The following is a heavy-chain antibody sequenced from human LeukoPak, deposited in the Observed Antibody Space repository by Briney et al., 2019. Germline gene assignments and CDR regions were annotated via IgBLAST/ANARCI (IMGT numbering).Heavy chain of an antibody. J-gene: IGHJ4*02. V-gene: IGHV3-23*01. CDR3: ARDLLD. CDR1: GFPFSTYA. Sequence: GGSLRLSCAASGFPFSTYAMSWVRQAPGKGLEWVSSIRGSDGSTYYADSVKGRFAISRDNSKNTLYLQMNSLRAEDTALYYCARDLLDWGRGTPVTVSS. CDR2: IRGSDGST.